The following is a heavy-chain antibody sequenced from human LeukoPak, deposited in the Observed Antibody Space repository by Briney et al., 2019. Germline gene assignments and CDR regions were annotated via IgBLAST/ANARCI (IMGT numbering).Heavy chain of an antibody. CDR3: ARGSATNYDFWSGYYSAGVAFDI. J-gene: IGHJ3*02. CDR1: GFTFSSCS. D-gene: IGHD3-3*01. V-gene: IGHV3-21*01. CDR2: ISSSSSYI. Sequence: GGSLRLSCAASGFTFSSCSMNWVRQAPGKGLEWVSSISSSSSYIYYADSVKGRFTISRDNAKNSLYLQMNSLRAEDTAVYYCARGSATNYDFWSGYYSAGVAFDIWGQGTMVTVSS.